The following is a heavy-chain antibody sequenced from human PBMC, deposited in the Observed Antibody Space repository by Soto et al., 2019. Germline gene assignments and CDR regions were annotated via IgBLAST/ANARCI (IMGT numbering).Heavy chain of an antibody. D-gene: IGHD6-13*01. CDR3: ARFGSSSHWYFDL. CDR1: GFTVSNYA. J-gene: IGHJ2*01. V-gene: IGHV3-23*01. CDR2: VSNSGGSA. Sequence: EVQLLESGGGLAQPGGSLRLSCVGCGFTVSNYAMSWVRQAPGKGLEWVSGVSNSGGSAYYADSVKGRFTISRDNSKNTVYLQMNKLRAEDTAVYYCARFGSSSHWYFDLWGRGTLVTVSS.